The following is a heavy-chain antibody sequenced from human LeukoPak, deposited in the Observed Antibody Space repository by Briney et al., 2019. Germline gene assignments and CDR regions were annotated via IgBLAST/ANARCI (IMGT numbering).Heavy chain of an antibody. J-gene: IGHJ6*02. CDR2: ISWNSGSI. CDR3: AKDRGTMVRGALGLYGMDV. CDR1: GFTFDDYA. D-gene: IGHD3-10*01. Sequence: TGGSLRLSCAASGFTFDDYAMHWVRQAPGKGLEWVSGISWNSGSIGYADSVKGRFTISRDNAKNSLYLQMNSLRAEDTALYYCAKDRGTMVRGALGLYGMDVWGQGTTVTVSS. V-gene: IGHV3-9*01.